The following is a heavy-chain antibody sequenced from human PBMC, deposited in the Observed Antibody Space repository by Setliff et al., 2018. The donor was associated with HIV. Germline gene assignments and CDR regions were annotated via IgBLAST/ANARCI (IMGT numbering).Heavy chain of an antibody. CDR2: IDTVNGNT. V-gene: IGHV1-3*03. Sequence: ASVKVSCKASGYTFSGYYLHWVRQAPGQRLEWIGWIDTVNGNTRYSQQFQGRITITMDTSASTVYMEVSSLRSEDMAVYYCAREGAAAGLDLDYWGQGTLVTVSS. D-gene: IGHD6-13*01. CDR1: GYTFSGYY. CDR3: AREGAAAGLDLDY. J-gene: IGHJ4*02.